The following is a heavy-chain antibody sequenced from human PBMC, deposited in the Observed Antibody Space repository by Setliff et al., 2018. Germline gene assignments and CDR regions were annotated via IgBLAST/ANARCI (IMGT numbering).Heavy chain of an antibody. CDR1: GFSISDYW. CDR2: IKRDGSET. D-gene: IGHD2-15*01. J-gene: IGHJ6*02. CDR3: ASATLQRKFQSPRGLDV. Sequence: GGSLRLSCGASGFSISDYWMNWVRQAPGKGLEWVANIKRDGSETYYMDSVRGRFVISRDNAKNSLCLQMRSLRVEDTALYYCASATLQRKFQSPRGLDVWGQGTTVTVS. V-gene: IGHV3-7*01.